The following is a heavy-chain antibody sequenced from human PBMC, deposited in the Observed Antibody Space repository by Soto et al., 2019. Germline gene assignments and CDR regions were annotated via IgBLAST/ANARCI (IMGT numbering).Heavy chain of an antibody. Sequence: EVQLVESGGGLVQPGGSLRLSCAASGFTFSSYEMNWVRQAPGKGLEWVSYISSSSSYIYYADSVKGRFTISRDNAKNSLYLQMNSLRAEDTAVYYCARVVAARQLLYYGMDVWGQGTTVTVSS. CDR2: ISSSSSYI. J-gene: IGHJ6*02. V-gene: IGHV3-48*03. D-gene: IGHD6-6*01. CDR3: ARVVAARQLLYYGMDV. CDR1: GFTFSSYE.